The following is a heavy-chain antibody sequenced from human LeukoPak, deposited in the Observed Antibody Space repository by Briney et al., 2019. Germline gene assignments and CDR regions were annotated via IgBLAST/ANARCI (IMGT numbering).Heavy chain of an antibody. Sequence: PSGTLSLTCTVSGGSIGPYYWSWLRQPAGKALEWIGRGYTTGSTNYNPSLKSRVTMSLDTSKNQFSLKLSSVTAADTAVYYCARSGGSGFQLDSWGQGTLVTVSS. V-gene: IGHV4-4*07. CDR1: GGSIGPYY. CDR3: ARSGGSGFQLDS. CDR2: GYTTGST. D-gene: IGHD3-16*01. J-gene: IGHJ4*02.